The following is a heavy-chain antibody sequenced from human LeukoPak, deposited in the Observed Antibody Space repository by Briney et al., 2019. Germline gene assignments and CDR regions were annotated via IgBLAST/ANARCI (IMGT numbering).Heavy chain of an antibody. J-gene: IGHJ6*03. D-gene: IGHD4-17*01. Sequence: ASVKVSCKASGYTFTSYDINWVRQATGQGLEWMGWMNPNSGNTDYAQKFQGRVTMTTDTSTSTAYMELRSLRSDDTAMYYCARRGGKNYGDYLLYYYYMDVWGKGTTVTVSS. V-gene: IGHV1-8*02. CDR3: ARRGGKNYGDYLLYYYYMDV. CDR2: MNPNSGNT. CDR1: GYTFTSYD.